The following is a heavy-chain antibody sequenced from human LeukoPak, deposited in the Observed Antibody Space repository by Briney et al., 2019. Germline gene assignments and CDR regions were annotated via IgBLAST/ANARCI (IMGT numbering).Heavy chain of an antibody. CDR1: GFFFSSYG. D-gene: IGHD1-20*01. CDR2: IWYDGSNK. J-gene: IGHJ4*02. V-gene: IGHV3-33*01. Sequence: GGSLRLSCAASGFFFSSYGMHWVRLAPGKGLEWVALIWYDGSNKYYADSVKGRFTISGDNSKNTLSLQMSSLRAEDTAVYYCARAHYNWNEPPFDSWGQGTLVTVSS. CDR3: ARAHYNWNEPPFDS.